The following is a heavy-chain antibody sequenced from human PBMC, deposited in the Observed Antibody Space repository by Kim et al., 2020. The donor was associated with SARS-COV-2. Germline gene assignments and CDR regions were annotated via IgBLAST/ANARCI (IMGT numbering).Heavy chain of an antibody. CDR3: ARYCSGGSCYSYYYYGMDV. J-gene: IGHJ6*02. Sequence: GRFTSSRDNAKNTLYLQMTSLRAEDTAVYYCARYCSGGSCYSYYYYGMDVWGQGTTVTVSS. D-gene: IGHD2-15*01. V-gene: IGHV3-74*01.